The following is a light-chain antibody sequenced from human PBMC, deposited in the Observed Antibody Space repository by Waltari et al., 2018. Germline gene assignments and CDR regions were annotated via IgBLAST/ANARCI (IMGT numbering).Light chain of an antibody. CDR1: PLGTNY. J-gene: IGLJ2*01. CDR2: QDD. CDR3: QAWDSHNVV. V-gene: IGLV3-1*01. Sequence: SFELAQPPSVSVSPGQTATLPCSGYPLGTNYISWYQQRPGQSPTLLIFQDDIRPSGIPERFSGSNSLSPATLTVSGAQSVDEAVYYCQAWDSHNVVFGGGTKLTVL.